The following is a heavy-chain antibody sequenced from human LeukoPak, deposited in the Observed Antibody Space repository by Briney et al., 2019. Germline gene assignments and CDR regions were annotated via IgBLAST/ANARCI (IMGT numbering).Heavy chain of an antibody. CDR3: AREGSMYYGSGSYSAFDY. CDR2: IYYSGST. Sequence: PSETLSLTCTVSGGSISSSSYYWGWIRQPPGMGLEWIGSIYYSGSTYYNPSLKSRVTISVNTSKNQFSLKLSSVTAADTAVYYCAREGSMYYGSGSYSAFDYWGQGTLVTVSS. CDR1: GGSISSSSYY. D-gene: IGHD3-10*01. J-gene: IGHJ4*02. V-gene: IGHV4-39*07.